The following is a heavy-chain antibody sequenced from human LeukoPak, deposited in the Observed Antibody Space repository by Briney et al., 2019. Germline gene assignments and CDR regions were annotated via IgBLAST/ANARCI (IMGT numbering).Heavy chain of an antibody. D-gene: IGHD3-10*01. Sequence: PSETLSLTCTVSGGSMSNSSYYWGWIRQPPGKGLEWIGSIYYTGSTYYNPSFKSRITISVDTSKNQFSLKLSSVTAADTVVYYCARGAYYYGSGSYFRKKKGFDPWGQGTLVTVSS. CDR2: IYYTGST. CDR1: GGSMSNSSYY. V-gene: IGHV4-39*07. J-gene: IGHJ5*02. CDR3: ARGAYYYGSGSYFRKKKGFDP.